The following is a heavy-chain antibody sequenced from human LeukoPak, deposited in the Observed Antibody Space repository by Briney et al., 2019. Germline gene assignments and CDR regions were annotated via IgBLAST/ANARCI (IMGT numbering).Heavy chain of an antibody. CDR3: AREYDYGDIKYSGSYYP. CDR2: IKQDGSEK. Sequence: GGSLRLSCAASGFTFSSYWMSWVRQAPGKGLEWVANIKQDGSEKYYVDSVKGRFTISRDNAKNSLYLQMNSLRAEDTAVYYCAREYDYGDIKYSGSYYPWGQGTPVTVSS. V-gene: IGHV3-7*01. J-gene: IGHJ5*02. D-gene: IGHD1-26*01. CDR1: GFTFSSYW.